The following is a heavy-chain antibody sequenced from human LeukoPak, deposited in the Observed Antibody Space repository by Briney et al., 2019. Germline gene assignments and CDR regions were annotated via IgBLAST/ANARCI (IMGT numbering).Heavy chain of an antibody. V-gene: IGHV1-69*04. CDR2: IIPLVEEV. Sequence: SVKVSCKASGGNFDRYGVSWVRQAPGQRLEWMVRIIPLVEEVIYSHKFKDRVTLSADRLTTEAYMEVRRLRPEDTAVYFCARDMSPPGVLVTADYGLDVWGQGTTVTVSS. CDR1: GGNFDRYG. D-gene: IGHD2-21*02. J-gene: IGHJ6*02. CDR3: ARDMSPPGVLVTADYGLDV.